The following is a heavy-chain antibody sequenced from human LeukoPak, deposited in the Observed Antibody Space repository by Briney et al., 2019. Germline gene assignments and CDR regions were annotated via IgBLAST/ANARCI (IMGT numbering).Heavy chain of an antibody. D-gene: IGHD3-22*01. CDR1: GFTFSSYW. CDR2: ISWNSGSI. J-gene: IGHJ3*02. Sequence: GGSLRLSCAASGFTFSSYWMSWVRQAPGKGLEWVSGISWNSGSIGYADSVKGRFTISRDNAKNSLYLQMNSLRAEDTALYYCAKDQADYYDSSGPKGAFDIWGQGTMVTVSS. V-gene: IGHV3-9*01. CDR3: AKDQADYYDSSGPKGAFDI.